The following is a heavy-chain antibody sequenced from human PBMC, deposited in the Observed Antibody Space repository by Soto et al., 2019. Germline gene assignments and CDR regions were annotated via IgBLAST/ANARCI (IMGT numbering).Heavy chain of an antibody. V-gene: IGHV1-69*18. Sequence: QVQLVQSGAEVKKPGSSVTVSCKASGGTFSSYAISWVRQAPGQGLEWMGRIIPFIGTANYAQKFQGRVTLTADESTSTAYMELTSRRSEDTAVYYCARVVMTTVPATYYYFMDVWGQVKTVTVSS. CDR1: GGTFSSYA. CDR2: IIPFIGTA. CDR3: ARVVMTTVPATYYYFMDV. J-gene: IGHJ6*02. D-gene: IGHD4-4*01.